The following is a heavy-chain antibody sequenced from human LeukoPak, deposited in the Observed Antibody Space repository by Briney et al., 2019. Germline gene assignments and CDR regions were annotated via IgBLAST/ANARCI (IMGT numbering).Heavy chain of an antibody. J-gene: IGHJ4*02. Sequence: ASVKVSCTASGYTFTSYAMHWVRQAPGQRLEWMGWINAGNGNTKYSQKFQGRVTITRDTSASTAYMELSSLRSEDTAVYYCARVVGIAAAGAGYWGQGTLVTVSS. D-gene: IGHD6-13*01. V-gene: IGHV1-3*01. CDR3: ARVVGIAAAGAGY. CDR2: INAGNGNT. CDR1: GYTFTSYA.